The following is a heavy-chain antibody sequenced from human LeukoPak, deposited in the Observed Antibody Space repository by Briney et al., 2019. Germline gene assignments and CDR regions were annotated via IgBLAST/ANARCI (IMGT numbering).Heavy chain of an antibody. J-gene: IGHJ4*02. CDR1: GFTFSSYS. V-gene: IGHV3-48*01. D-gene: IGHD3-9*01. Sequence: GGSLRLSCAASGFTFSSYSMNWVRQAAGKGLEWVSYISSSSSSIYYADSVKGRFTISRDNAKNSLYLQMNSLRAEDTAVYYCARGGQYDTLTADYWGQGTLVTVSS. CDR3: ARGGQYDTLTADY. CDR2: ISSSSSSI.